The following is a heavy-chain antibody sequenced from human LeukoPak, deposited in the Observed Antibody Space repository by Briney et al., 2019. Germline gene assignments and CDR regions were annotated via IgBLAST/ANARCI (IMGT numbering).Heavy chain of an antibody. CDR1: GFTFSSYA. D-gene: IGHD4-17*01. J-gene: IGHJ3*02. CDR2: ISSRGGPT. Sequence: GGSARLSCAASGFTFSSYAMSWVRQAPGKGLEWVSAISSRGGPTHYASPVKGRFPISRDNSKNTLYLQMNSLRAEDTAVYYCAKYKTVTHGGAFDIWGQGTMVPVSS. V-gene: IGHV3-23*01. CDR3: AKYKTVTHGGAFDI.